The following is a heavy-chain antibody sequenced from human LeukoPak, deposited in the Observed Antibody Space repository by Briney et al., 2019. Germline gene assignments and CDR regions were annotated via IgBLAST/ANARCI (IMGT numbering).Heavy chain of an antibody. D-gene: IGHD3-22*01. V-gene: IGHV1-69*05. CDR1: GGAFNSYA. Sequence: SVKVSCKASGGAFNSYAVRWVRQVPGQGLEWMGRISPIFDTKNYAQKFQGRVTITTDELKSTAYMELSSLRSEDTAVYYCARGVNYYDNFFDYWGQGTLVTVSS. CDR2: ISPIFDTK. J-gene: IGHJ4*02. CDR3: ARGVNYYDNFFDY.